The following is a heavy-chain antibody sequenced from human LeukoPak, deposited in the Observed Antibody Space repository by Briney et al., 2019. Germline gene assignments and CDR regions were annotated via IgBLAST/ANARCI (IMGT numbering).Heavy chain of an antibody. CDR3: ARVTMVRGVIMGNRRFDY. CDR2: IDPNSGGT. V-gene: IGHV1-2*02. Sequence: ASVKVSCKASGYTFTGYYMHWVRQAPGQGLEWMEWIDPNSGGTNYAQKFQGRVTMTRDTSISTAYMELSRLRSDDTAVYYCARVTMVRGVIMGNRRFDYWGQGTLVTVSS. D-gene: IGHD3-10*01. J-gene: IGHJ4*02. CDR1: GYTFTGYY.